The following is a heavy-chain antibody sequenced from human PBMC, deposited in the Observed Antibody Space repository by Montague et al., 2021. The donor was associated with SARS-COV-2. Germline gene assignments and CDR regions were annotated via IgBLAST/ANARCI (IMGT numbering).Heavy chain of an antibody. D-gene: IGHD4/OR15-4a*01. Sequence: SETLSLTCTVSGGSISSYYWSWIRQPAGKGLEWIGRIYPSGSTKYNPSLKSRVTMSVDTSKNQFSLKLSSVTAAATAVYYCSRDHMTILFRVYYYGMDVWGQGTTVTVSS. CDR2: IYPSGST. J-gene: IGHJ6*02. CDR1: GGSISSYY. V-gene: IGHV4-4*07. CDR3: SRDHMTILFRVYYYGMDV.